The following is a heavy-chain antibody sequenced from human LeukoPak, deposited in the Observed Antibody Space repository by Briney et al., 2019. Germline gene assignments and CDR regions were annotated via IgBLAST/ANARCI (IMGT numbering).Heavy chain of an antibody. CDR1: GFTFSSYW. D-gene: IGHD5-18*01. CDR3: AKGGYSYGYFDY. Sequence: GGSLRLSCAASGFTFSSYWMSWVRQAPGKGLEWVSGITGNGDNAFYADSVKGRFTISRDNSENTLYLQMNSLRAEDSAVYYCAKGGYSYGYFDYWGQGILVTVSS. V-gene: IGHV3-23*01. CDR2: ITGNGDNA. J-gene: IGHJ4*02.